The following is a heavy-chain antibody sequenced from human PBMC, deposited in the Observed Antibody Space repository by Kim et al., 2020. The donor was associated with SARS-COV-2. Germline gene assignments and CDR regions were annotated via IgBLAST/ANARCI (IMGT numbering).Heavy chain of an antibody. CDR2: ISGSGGST. D-gene: IGHD3-22*01. CDR3: AKKDYYDSSGYYSFWYSYAFDI. J-gene: IGHJ3*02. V-gene: IGHV3-23*01. Sequence: GGSLRLSCAASGFTFSSYAMSWVRQAPGKGLEWVSAISGSGGSTYYADSVKGRFTISRDNSKNTLYLQMNSLRAEDTAVYYCAKKDYYDSSGYYSFWYSYAFDIWGQGTMVTVSS. CDR1: GFTFSSYA.